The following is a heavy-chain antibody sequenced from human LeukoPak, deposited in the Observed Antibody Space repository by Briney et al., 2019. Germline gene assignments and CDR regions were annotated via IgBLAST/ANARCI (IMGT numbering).Heavy chain of an antibody. CDR3: AKAFGNSDDYYYYMDV. J-gene: IGHJ6*03. CDR1: GFTFSSHA. Sequence: GGSLRLSCAASGFTFSSHAMRWVRQAPGKGLQWVSTISGSAGSTYYADSVRGRFTISRDNSKNTLSLQMNSLRAEDTAIYYCAKAFGNSDDYYYYMDVWGKGTTVTVSS. D-gene: IGHD4-23*01. V-gene: IGHV3-23*01. CDR2: ISGSAGST.